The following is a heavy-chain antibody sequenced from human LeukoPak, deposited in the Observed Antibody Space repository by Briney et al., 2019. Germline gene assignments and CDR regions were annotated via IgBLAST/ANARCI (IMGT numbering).Heavy chain of an antibody. CDR3: ARDTAMVP. D-gene: IGHD5-18*01. V-gene: IGHV3-30-3*01. Sequence: TGGSLRLSCTASGFTFSSYSLYWVRQAPGKGLECVAVISYHESNKYYADSVKGRFTISRDNSKNTLYLQMNSLRAEDTAVYYCARDTAMVPWGQGTLVTVSS. J-gene: IGHJ5*02. CDR2: ISYHESNK. CDR1: GFTFSSYS.